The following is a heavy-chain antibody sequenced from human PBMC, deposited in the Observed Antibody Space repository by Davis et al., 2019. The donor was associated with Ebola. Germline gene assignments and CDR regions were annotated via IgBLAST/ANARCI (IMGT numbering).Heavy chain of an antibody. J-gene: IGHJ6*02. CDR1: GFTFSSYA. V-gene: IGHV3-30-3*01. D-gene: IGHD2-21*02. CDR2: ISYDGSNK. CDR3: ARELIVVVTAIPVYYGMDV. Sequence: GESLKIPCAASGFTFSSYAMHWVRQAQGKGLEWVAVISYDGSNKYYADSVKGRFTISRDNSKNTLYLQMNSLRAEDTAVYYCARELIVVVTAIPVYYGMDVWGQGTTVTVSS.